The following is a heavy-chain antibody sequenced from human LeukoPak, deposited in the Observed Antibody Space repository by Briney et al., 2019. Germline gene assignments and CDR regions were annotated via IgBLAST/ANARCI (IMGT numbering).Heavy chain of an antibody. D-gene: IGHD3-3*01. CDR1: RFTFSNYG. J-gene: IGHJ4*02. V-gene: IGHV3-33*01. Sequence: PGRSLRLSCAASRFTFSNYGMHWVRQAPGKGLEWVAVIWYDGSNKYYADSVKGRFTISRDNSKNTLYLQMNSLRAEDTAVYYCARYDFWSAYSSRYYFDCWGQGTLVTVSS. CDR2: IWYDGSNK. CDR3: ARYDFWSAYSSRYYFDC.